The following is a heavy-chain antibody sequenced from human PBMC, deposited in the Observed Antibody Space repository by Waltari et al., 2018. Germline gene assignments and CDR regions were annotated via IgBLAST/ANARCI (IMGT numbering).Heavy chain of an antibody. CDR1: GGSFSGYY. V-gene: IGHV4-34*01. Sequence: QVQLQQWGAGLLKPSETLSLTCAVYGGSFSGYYWSWIRQPPGKGLEWIGEINHSGSTNYNPSLKSRVTISVDTSKNQFSLKLSSVTAADTAVYYCVRGRSIAAAGTKVYYFDYWGQGTLVTVSS. J-gene: IGHJ4*02. CDR3: VRGRSIAAAGTKVYYFDY. D-gene: IGHD6-13*01. CDR2: INHSGST.